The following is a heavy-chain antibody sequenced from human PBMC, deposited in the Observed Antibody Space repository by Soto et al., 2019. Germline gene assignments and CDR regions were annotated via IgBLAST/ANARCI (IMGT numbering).Heavy chain of an antibody. J-gene: IGHJ4*02. CDR3: AKKAAYCSSTSCYEYFDY. V-gene: IGHV3-23*01. CDR2: ISGSGGST. Sequence: GSLRLSCAASGFTFSSYAMSWVRQAPGKGLEWVSAISGSGGSTYYADSVKGRFTISRDNSKNTLYLQMNSLRAEDTAVYYCAKKAAYCSSTSCYEYFDYWGQGTLVTVSS. D-gene: IGHD2-2*01. CDR1: GFTFSSYA.